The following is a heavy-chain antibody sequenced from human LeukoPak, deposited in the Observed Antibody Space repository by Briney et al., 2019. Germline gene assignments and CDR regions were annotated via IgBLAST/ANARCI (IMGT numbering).Heavy chain of an antibody. J-gene: IGHJ6*02. CDR2: IHSGGST. V-gene: IGHV3-53*01. CDR3: ARGSYSSSWYRVSHGGTERAYGMDV. Sequence: PGGSLRLSCAASGFTVSSNYMSWVRQAPGKGLEWVSVIHSGGSTYYADSVKGRFTISRDNSKNTLYLQMNSLRAEDTAVYYCARGSYSSSWYRVSHGGTERAYGMDVRGQGTTVTVSS. CDR1: GFTVSSNY. D-gene: IGHD6-13*01.